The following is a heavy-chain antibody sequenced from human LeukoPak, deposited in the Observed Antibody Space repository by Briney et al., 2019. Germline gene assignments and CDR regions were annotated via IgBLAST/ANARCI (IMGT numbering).Heavy chain of an antibody. Sequence: SETLSLTCTVSGVSISSGSYYWSWIRQSAGKGLEWIGRIDTSGSTKYNPSLKGRVTMSVDTSENQFSLKLNSVTTADTAVYYCTRGAGWLIDYWGQGILVTVSS. CDR2: IDTSGST. CDR1: GVSISSGSYY. V-gene: IGHV4-61*02. D-gene: IGHD3-16*01. CDR3: TRGAGWLIDY. J-gene: IGHJ4*02.